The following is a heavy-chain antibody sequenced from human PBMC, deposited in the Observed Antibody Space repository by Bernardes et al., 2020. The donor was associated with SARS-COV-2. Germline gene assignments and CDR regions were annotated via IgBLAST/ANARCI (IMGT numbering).Heavy chain of an antibody. CDR1: GGSISSSSYY. CDR3: ARNVYYYDSSGYYPVENYFDY. CDR2: IYYSGST. D-gene: IGHD3-22*01. J-gene: IGHJ4*02. V-gene: IGHV4-39*01. Sequence: SETLSLTCTVSGGSISSSSYYWGWIRQPPGKGLEWIGSIYYSGSTYYNPSLKSRVTISVDTSKNQFSLKLSSVTAADTAVYYCARNVYYYDSSGYYPVENYFDYWGQGTLVTVSS.